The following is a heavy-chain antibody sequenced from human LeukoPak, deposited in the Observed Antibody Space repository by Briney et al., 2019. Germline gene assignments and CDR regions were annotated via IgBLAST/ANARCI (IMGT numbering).Heavy chain of an antibody. V-gene: IGHV4-34*01. CDR1: GGSFSGYY. Sequence: PSETLSLTCAVYGGSFSGYYWSWIRQPPGKGLEWIGEINHSGSTNYNPSLKSRVTISVDTSKNQFSLKLSSVTAADTAAYYCARGRRRGMYFDYWGQGTLVTVSS. CDR3: ARGRRRGMYFDY. J-gene: IGHJ4*02. D-gene: IGHD1-26*01. CDR2: INHSGST.